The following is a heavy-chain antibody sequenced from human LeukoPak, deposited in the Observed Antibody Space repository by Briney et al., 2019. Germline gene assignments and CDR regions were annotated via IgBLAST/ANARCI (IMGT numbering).Heavy chain of an antibody. Sequence: GASVKVSCKASGYTFTSYGISWVRQAPGQGLEWMGWISAYNGNTNYAQKLQGRVTMTTDTSTSTAYMELRSLRSDDTAVYYCARAYCSSTSCYYEYFQRWGQGTLVTVSS. CDR1: GYTFTSYG. CDR3: ARAYCSSTSCYYEYFQR. D-gene: IGHD2-2*01. J-gene: IGHJ1*01. V-gene: IGHV1-18*01. CDR2: ISAYNGNT.